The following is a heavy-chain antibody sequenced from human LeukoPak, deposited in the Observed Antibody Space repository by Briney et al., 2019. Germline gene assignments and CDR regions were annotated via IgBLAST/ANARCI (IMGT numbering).Heavy chain of an antibody. V-gene: IGHV4-4*07. CDR1: GXSITDFF. J-gene: IGHJ6*02. Sequence: PSETLSLTCTVSGXSITDFFGNWIRQPAGKGLEWIGRVYSDGTTNYSPSLKSRVTMSVDMYRNQFSLRVNSVTAADTAVYYCARGIFRDGLDVWGQGTTVLVSS. CDR3: ARGIFRDGLDV. CDR2: VYSDGTT. D-gene: IGHD3-10*01.